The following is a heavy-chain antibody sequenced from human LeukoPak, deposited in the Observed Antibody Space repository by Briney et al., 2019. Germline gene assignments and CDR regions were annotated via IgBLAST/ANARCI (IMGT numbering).Heavy chain of an antibody. CDR2: ISYDGSNK. CDR3: ARDSRRVGATGGSDY. Sequence: GGSLRLSCAASGFTFSSYGMHWVRQAPGKGLEWVAVISYDGSNKYYADSVKGRFTISRDNSKNTLYLQLNSLRADDTAVYYCARDSRRVGATGGSDYWGQGTLVTVSS. V-gene: IGHV3-30*03. J-gene: IGHJ4*02. CDR1: GFTFSSYG. D-gene: IGHD1-26*01.